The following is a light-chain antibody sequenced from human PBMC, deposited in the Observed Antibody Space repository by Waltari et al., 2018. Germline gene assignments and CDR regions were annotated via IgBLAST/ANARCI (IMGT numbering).Light chain of an antibody. V-gene: IGLV1-44*01. CDR1: SSNIGRNT. CDR3: ASWDDSLDGVI. J-gene: IGLJ2*01. Sequence: QSALTQPPSASGTPGQRVTISCSGGSSNIGRNTINWYQQLPGTAPKLLICANDQRPSGVPDRFSGSKSGSSAFLAISGLQSADEASYYCASWDDSLDGVIFGGGTKLTVL. CDR2: AND.